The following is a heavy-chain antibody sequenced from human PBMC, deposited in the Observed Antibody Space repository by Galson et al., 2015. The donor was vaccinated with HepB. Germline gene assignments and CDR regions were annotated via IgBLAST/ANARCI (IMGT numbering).Heavy chain of an antibody. D-gene: IGHD6-19*01. CDR2: ISSSSSTI. V-gene: IGHV3-48*01. J-gene: IGHJ3*02. CDR3: ARDSPTSSGWYTGLGNDAFDI. CDR1: GFTFSSYS. Sequence: SLRLSCAASGFTFSSYSMNWVRQAPGKGLEWVSYISSSSSTIYYADSVKGRFTISRDNAKNSLYLQMNSLRAEDTAVYYCARDSPTSSGWYTGLGNDAFDIWGQGTMVTVSS.